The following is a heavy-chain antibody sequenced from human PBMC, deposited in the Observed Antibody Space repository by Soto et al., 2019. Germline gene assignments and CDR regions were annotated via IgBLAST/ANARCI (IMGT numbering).Heavy chain of an antibody. CDR3: ARGGYTYGYGLDY. CDR1: GYTFTAYY. V-gene: IGHV1-2*04. CDR2: INPNRGDT. D-gene: IGHD5-18*01. J-gene: IGHJ4*02. Sequence: QVQLVQSGAEGKKLGASVKVSCKASGYTFTAYYIHWVRQAPGQGLEWGGWINPNRGDTNYAQRLQGWVTMTGDTSVSTAYMDLTRLRSDDTAVYYCARGGYTYGYGLDYWGQGTLVTVSS.